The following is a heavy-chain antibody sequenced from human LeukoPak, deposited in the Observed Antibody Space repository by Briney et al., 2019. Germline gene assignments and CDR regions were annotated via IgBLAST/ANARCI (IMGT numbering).Heavy chain of an antibody. CDR2: IYWDDDK. V-gene: IGHV2-5*02. CDR1: GYSLSTKGIR. J-gene: IGHJ4*02. D-gene: IGHD4-23*01. CDR3: AHSRGGKETGYFDY. Sequence: SGPTLVKPTQTLTLTCSISGYSLSTKGIRVGWIRQPPGKALKWLGLIYWDDDKRYRPSLKSRLTITKDTSKNQVVLTMTNMDPVDTATYYCAHSRGGKETGYFDYWGQGTLVTVSS.